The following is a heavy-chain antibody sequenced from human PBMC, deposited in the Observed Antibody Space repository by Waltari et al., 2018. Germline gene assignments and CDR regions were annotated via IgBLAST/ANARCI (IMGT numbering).Heavy chain of an antibody. J-gene: IGHJ4*01. CDR2: IYHSGST. CDR3: ARHPLVVAYLDY. D-gene: IGHD2-15*01. V-gene: IGHV4-38-2*01. CDR1: GYSISSGYY. Sequence: QVQLQESGPGLVKPSETLSLTCAVSGYSISSGYYWGWIRQPPGKGLEWIGSIYHSGSTYYTPSLKSRVTISVDTSKNQFSLKLSSVTAADTAVYYCARHPLVVAYLDYWGQEPWSPSPQ.